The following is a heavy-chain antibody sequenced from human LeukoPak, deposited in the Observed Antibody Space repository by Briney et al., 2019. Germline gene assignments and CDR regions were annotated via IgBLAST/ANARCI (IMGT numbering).Heavy chain of an antibody. D-gene: IGHD2-15*01. Sequence: SETLSLTCTVSGVSISSYYWNWIRQPPGKGLEWIGEINHSGSTNYNPSLKSRVTISVDTSKNQFSLRLTSVTAADTAVYYCARRRFGRPYWYFDLWGRGTLVTVSS. CDR1: GVSISSYY. V-gene: IGHV4-34*01. CDR3: ARRRFGRPYWYFDL. CDR2: INHSGST. J-gene: IGHJ2*01.